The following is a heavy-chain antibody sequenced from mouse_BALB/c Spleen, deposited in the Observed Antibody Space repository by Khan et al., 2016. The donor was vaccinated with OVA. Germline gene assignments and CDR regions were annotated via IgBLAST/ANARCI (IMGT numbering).Heavy chain of an antibody. CDR2: INSNGGST. V-gene: IGHV5-6-3*01. CDR3: ARMARTIN. Sequence: EVELVESGGGLVQPGGSLKLSCAASGFTLSSYGMSWVRQTPDKRLELVATINSNGGSTYYPHSVKGRFTISRDNAKNTLYLQMSSLKSEDTAMYYCARMARTINWGQGTTLTVSS. J-gene: IGHJ2*01. CDR1: GFTLSSYG.